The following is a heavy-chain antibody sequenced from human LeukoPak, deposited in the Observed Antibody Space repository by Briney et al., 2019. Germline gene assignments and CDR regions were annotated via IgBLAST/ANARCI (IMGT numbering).Heavy chain of an antibody. V-gene: IGHV3-30*02. J-gene: IGHJ4*02. D-gene: IGHD2-15*01. CDR3: AKDSVCAKCRGSSNFDY. CDR2: IRYDGSNK. CDR1: GFTFSTST. Sequence: PGGSLRLSCAASGFTFSTSTMNWVRRPPGKGLEWVAFIRYDGSNKYCADSVMGRFTISRDNSKNTLYLQMNSLRAEDTAVYYCAKDSVCAKCRGSSNFDYWGQGTLVTVSS.